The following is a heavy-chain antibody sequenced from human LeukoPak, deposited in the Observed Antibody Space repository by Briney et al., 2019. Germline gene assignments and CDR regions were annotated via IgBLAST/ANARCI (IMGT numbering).Heavy chain of an antibody. D-gene: IGHD6-13*01. V-gene: IGHV3-30*02. CDR3: ARGSSSWSGAFDY. CDR1: GFTFSSYG. J-gene: IGHJ4*02. Sequence: AGGSLRLSCAASGFTFSSYGMHWVRQAPGKGLEWVAFIRYDGSNKYYADSVKGRFTISRDNSKNTLYLQMNSLRAEDTAVYYCARGSSSWSGAFDYWGQRTLVTVSS. CDR2: IRYDGSNK.